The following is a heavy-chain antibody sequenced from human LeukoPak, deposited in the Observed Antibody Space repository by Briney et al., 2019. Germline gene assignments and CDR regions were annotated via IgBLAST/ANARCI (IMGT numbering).Heavy chain of an antibody. D-gene: IGHD3-22*01. CDR1: GYTFTSYG. V-gene: IGHV1-18*01. CDR3: ARVGSSGYYSRVYFDY. Sequence: ASVKVSCKASGYTFTSYGISWVRQAPGQGLEWMGWINAYNSNTKYAQKLQGRVTMTTDTSTSTAYMELRSLRSDDTAVYYCARVGSSGYYSRVYFDYWGQGAPVTVSS. CDR2: INAYNSNT. J-gene: IGHJ4*02.